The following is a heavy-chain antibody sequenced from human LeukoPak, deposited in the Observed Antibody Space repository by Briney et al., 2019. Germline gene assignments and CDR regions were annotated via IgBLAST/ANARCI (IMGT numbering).Heavy chain of an antibody. V-gene: IGHV4-34*01. CDR3: ARGFFDY. J-gene: IGHJ4*02. CDR1: GGSFSGYY. Sequence: SEALSLTCAVYGGSFSGYYWSWIRQPPGKGLEWIGEINHSGSTNYNPSLKSRVTISVDTSKNQFSLKLSSVTAADTAVYYCARGFFDYWGQGTLVTVSS. CDR2: INHSGST.